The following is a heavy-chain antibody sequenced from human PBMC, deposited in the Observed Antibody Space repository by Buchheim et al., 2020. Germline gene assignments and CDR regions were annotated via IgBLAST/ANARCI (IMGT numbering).Heavy chain of an antibody. Sequence: QVQLVQSGAEVKKPGASVKVSCKASGYTFTSYDINWVRQATGQGLEWMGWMNPNSGNTGYAQKFQGRVTMTRNTSISTAYMELSSLRSEDTAVYYCARRPRIRFLERATPSAEYFQHWGQGTL. V-gene: IGHV1-8*01. CDR3: ARRPRIRFLERATPSAEYFQH. J-gene: IGHJ1*01. D-gene: IGHD3-3*01. CDR2: MNPNSGNT. CDR1: GYTFTSYD.